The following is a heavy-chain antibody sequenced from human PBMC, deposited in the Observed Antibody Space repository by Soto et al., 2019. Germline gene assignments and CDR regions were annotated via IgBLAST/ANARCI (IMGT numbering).Heavy chain of an antibody. V-gene: IGHV4-39*01. J-gene: IGHJ3*02. D-gene: IGHD3-22*01. CDR2: IYYSGST. Sequence: QLQLQESGPGLVKPSETLSLTCTVSGGSISSSSYYWGWIRQPPGKGLEWIGSIYYSGSTYYNPSLKSRVTISVDTSKNQFSLKLTSVTAADTAVYYCARHPLYYYDSSPQYGAFDIWGQGTMVTVSS. CDR3: ARHPLYYYDSSPQYGAFDI. CDR1: GGSISSSSYY.